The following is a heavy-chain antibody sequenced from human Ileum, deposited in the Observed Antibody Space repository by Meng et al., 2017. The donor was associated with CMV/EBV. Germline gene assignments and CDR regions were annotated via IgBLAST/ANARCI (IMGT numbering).Heavy chain of an antibody. J-gene: IGHJ4*02. CDR3: ARDLELGY. CDR2: IYYSGGT. CDR1: GASISSYY. Sequence: SETLSLTCTVSGASISSYYWSWIRQPPGEGLEWIGHIYYSGGTNYNPSLKSRVTISTDTSKNQFSLKLNSVTAADTAVYYCARDLELGYWGQGTMVTVSS. V-gene: IGHV4-59*01. D-gene: IGHD3-3*01.